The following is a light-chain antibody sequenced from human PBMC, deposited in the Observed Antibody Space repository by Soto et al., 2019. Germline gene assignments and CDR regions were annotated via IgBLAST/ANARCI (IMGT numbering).Light chain of an antibody. V-gene: IGKV3-15*01. J-gene: IGKJ1*01. CDR2: GAS. Sequence: EIVMTQSPATLSVSPGERATLSCRASQSVSSNLAWYQQKPGQAPRLLIYGASTRVTGIPARFSGSGSGTEFTLTISSRQSEDFAVYYCQQYYNWPPWTFGQGTKVEIK. CDR3: QQYYNWPPWT. CDR1: QSVSSN.